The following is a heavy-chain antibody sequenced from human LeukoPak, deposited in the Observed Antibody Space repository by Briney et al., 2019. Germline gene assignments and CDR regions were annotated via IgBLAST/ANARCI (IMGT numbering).Heavy chain of an antibody. Sequence: PGRSLRLSCAASGFTFSDYYMSWIRQAPGKGLEWVSYISSSGSTIYYADSVKGRFTISRDNAKNSLYLQMNSLRAEDTAVYYCAREAAAEIYYFDYWGQGTLVTVSS. D-gene: IGHD6-13*01. J-gene: IGHJ4*02. CDR1: GFTFSDYY. V-gene: IGHV3-11*04. CDR3: AREAAAEIYYFDY. CDR2: ISSSGSTI.